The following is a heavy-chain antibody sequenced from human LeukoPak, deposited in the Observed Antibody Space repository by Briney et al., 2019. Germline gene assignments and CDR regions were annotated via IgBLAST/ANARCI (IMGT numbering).Heavy chain of an antibody. V-gene: IGHV3-74*01. J-gene: IGHJ1*01. D-gene: IGHD1-14*01. Sequence: HPGGSLRLSCAASGFTFSSYWMHWVRQAPGKGLVRVSRINSDGSSTSYADSVKGRFTISRDNAKNTLYLQMNSLRAEDTAVYYCARVAPEDRRPITEYFQHWGQGTLVTVSS. CDR1: GFTFSSYW. CDR3: ARVAPEDRRPITEYFQH. CDR2: INSDGSST.